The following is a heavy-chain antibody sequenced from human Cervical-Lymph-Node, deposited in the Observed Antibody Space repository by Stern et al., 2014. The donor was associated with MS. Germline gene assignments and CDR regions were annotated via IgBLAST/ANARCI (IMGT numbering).Heavy chain of an antibody. CDR1: GYSFTANW. D-gene: IGHD4-17*01. V-gene: IGHV5-51*01. CDR3: ARDYGDYAFDY. Sequence: VQLVQSGAEVKKPGESLKISCKGSGYSFTANWIAWVRQMPGKGLEWIGIIYPGDSDTRCSPSFKGEVTISADKPISTAYLQGSSLKASDTAMYYCARDYGDYAFDYWGQGTLVTVSS. CDR2: IYPGDSDT. J-gene: IGHJ4*02.